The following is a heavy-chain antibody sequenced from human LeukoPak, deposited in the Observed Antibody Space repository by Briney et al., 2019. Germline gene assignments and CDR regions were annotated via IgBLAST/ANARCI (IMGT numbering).Heavy chain of an antibody. D-gene: IGHD3-10*01. CDR3: ARDLDTYGSGSYWLE. CDR1: GFTFSSYG. J-gene: IGHJ4*02. V-gene: IGHV3-33*01. CDR2: IWYDENYK. Sequence: PGRSLRLSCAASGFTFSSYGMHWVPQAPGKGLEGVAVIWYDENYKYYADSVKGRFTISRDNSKNTLYLQMNSLRAEDTAVYYCARDLDTYGSGSYWLEWGQGTLVTVSS.